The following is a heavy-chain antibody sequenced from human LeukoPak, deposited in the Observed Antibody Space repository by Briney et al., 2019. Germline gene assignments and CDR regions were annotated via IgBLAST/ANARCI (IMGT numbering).Heavy chain of an antibody. Sequence: GGSLRLSCAASGFTFSSYAMSWVRQAPGKGLEWVSAISGSGGSTYYADSVKGRFTISRDNSKNTLYLQMNSLRAEDTAVYHCAKDRISPRPLGYFDLWGRGTLVTVSS. CDR3: AKDRISPRPLGYFDL. V-gene: IGHV3-23*01. CDR1: GFTFSSYA. J-gene: IGHJ2*01. CDR2: ISGSGGST. D-gene: IGHD6-6*01.